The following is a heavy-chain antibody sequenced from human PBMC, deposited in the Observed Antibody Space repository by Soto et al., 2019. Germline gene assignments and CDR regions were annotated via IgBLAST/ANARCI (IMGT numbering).Heavy chain of an antibody. CDR1: GYTFTSYA. CDR2: INAGNGNT. J-gene: IGHJ4*02. Sequence: ASVKVSCKASGYTFTSYAMHWVRQAPGQRLEWMGWINAGNGNTKYSQKFQGRVTIARDTSTSTAYMELSSLRSEDTAVYYCASQPYDYIWGSYRYDWGQGTLVTVSS. CDR3: ASQPYDYIWGSYRYD. D-gene: IGHD3-16*02. V-gene: IGHV1-3*01.